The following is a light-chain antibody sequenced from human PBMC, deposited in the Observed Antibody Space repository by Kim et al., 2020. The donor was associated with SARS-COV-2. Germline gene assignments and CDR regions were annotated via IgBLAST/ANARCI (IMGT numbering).Light chain of an antibody. V-gene: IGKV3-11*01. CDR3: QQRSNWPHST. Sequence: APGERATLPCRASQSVSSYLAWYQQKPGQAPRLLIYDASNRATGIPARFSGSGSGTDFTLTISSLEPEDFAVYYCQQRSNWPHSTFGPGTKVDIK. CDR1: QSVSSY. CDR2: DAS. J-gene: IGKJ3*01.